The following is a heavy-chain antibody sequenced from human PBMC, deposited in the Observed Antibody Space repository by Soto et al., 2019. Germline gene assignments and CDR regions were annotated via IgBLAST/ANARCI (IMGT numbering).Heavy chain of an antibody. V-gene: IGHV4-59*13. CDR3: SRGAADDDCWSGYMRAYYGMDV. CDR2: IYYSGST. D-gene: IGHD3-3*01. J-gene: IGHJ6*02. Sequence: PGEPRSLTCTVSGGSISSYYWSWIRRRPGKGLEGRGYIYYSGSTNYNPSLNRRVTISVDTCKNQFSLKLSSVLAADTAVYYCSRGAADDDCWSGYMRAYYGMDVWGQGTTVTVYS. CDR1: GGSISSYY.